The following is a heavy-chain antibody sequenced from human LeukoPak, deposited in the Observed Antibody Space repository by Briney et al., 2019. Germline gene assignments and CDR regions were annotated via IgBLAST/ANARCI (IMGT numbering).Heavy chain of an antibody. V-gene: IGHV1-2*02. J-gene: IGHJ4*02. D-gene: IGHD2-8*01. CDR1: GYTFTGYY. Sequence: ASVKASCKASGYTFTGYYMPWVRQAPGQGLEGLGWINPNSGGTNYAQKFQGRVTMTRDTSISTAYMELSRLRSDDTAVYYCARAVGYCTNGVCYRNFDYWGQGTLVTVSS. CDR3: ARAVGYCTNGVCYRNFDY. CDR2: INPNSGGT.